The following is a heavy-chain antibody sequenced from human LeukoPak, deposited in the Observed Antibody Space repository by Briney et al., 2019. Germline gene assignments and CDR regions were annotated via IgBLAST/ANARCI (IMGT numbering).Heavy chain of an antibody. CDR3: ARVGVSATNTPAFDY. D-gene: IGHD2-15*01. CDR1: GFDFTSYV. J-gene: IGHJ4*02. CDR2: ITAGSSYI. V-gene: IGHV3-21*01. Sequence: PGGSLRLSCEVSGFDFTSYVMTWVRQAPGKGLEWVSFITAGSSYIDYTPSVEGRFTISRDNSKNSLFLHMNSLRAEDTALYYCARVGVSATNTPAFDYWGQGTLVTVSS.